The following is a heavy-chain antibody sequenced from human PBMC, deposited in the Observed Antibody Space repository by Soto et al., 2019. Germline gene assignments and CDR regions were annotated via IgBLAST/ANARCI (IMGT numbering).Heavy chain of an antibody. Sequence: GGSLRLSCAASGFTFSSFWMDWARQAPGKGLEWVANINPDGSEKHYVDSVKGRFTISRDNAKNSLYLQMSSLTAEDSALYYCSRSLDFWGQGTRVTVSS. CDR2: INPDGSEK. J-gene: IGHJ4*02. V-gene: IGHV3-7*01. CDR3: SRSLDF. CDR1: GFTFSSFW.